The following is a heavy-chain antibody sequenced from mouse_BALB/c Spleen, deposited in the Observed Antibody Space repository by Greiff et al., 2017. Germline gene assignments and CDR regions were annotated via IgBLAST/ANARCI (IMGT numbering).Heavy chain of an antibody. CDR1: GFNIKDTY. CDR3: ARKGLRLAMDY. Sequence: VQLQQSGAELVKPGASVKLSCTASGFNIKDTYMHWVKQRPEQGLEWIGRIDPANGNTKYDPKFQGKATITADTSSNTAYLQLSSLTSEDTAVYYWARKGLRLAMDYWGQGTSVTVSS. V-gene: IGHV14-3*02. D-gene: IGHD2-4*01. CDR2: IDPANGNT. J-gene: IGHJ4*01.